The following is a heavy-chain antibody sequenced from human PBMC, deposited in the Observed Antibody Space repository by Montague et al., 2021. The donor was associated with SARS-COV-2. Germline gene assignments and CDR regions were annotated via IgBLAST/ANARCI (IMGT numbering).Heavy chain of an antibody. V-gene: IGHV4-31*03. CDR1: GDSISTSQYY. J-gene: IGHJ4*02. CDR3: ARVLGSGSYQFDY. Sequence: TLSLTCTVSGDSISTSQYYWSWIRQHPGKGLEWLGYISSSGRSFYNPSLRSRLTISLDTSKNQFSLQLSSVTAADTALYYCARVLGSGSYQFDYWGQGTLVTVSS. CDR2: ISSSGRS. D-gene: IGHD1-26*01.